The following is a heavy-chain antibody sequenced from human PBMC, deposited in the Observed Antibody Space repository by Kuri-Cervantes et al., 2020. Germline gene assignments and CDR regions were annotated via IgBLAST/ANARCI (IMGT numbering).Heavy chain of an antibody. Sequence: ASVKVSCKASGYTFTSYGISWVRQAPGQGLEWMGWISAYNGNTNYAQKLQGRVTMTTDTSTSTAYTELRSLRSDDTAVYYCARDLGVTPYNWFDPWGQGTLVTVSS. V-gene: IGHV1-18*01. CDR1: GYTFTSYG. CDR2: ISAYNGNT. CDR3: ARDLGVTPYNWFDP. D-gene: IGHD2-21*02. J-gene: IGHJ5*02.